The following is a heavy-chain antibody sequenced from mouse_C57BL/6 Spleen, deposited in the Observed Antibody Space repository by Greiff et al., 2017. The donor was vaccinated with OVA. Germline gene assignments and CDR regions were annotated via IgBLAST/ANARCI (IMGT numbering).Heavy chain of an antibody. J-gene: IGHJ3*01. Sequence: VQLQQPGAELVMPGASVKLSCKASGYTFTSYWMHWVKQRPGQGLEWIGEIDPSDSYTNYNQKFKGKSTLTVDKSSSTAYMQLSSLTSEDSAVYYCATGYDPFAYWGQGTLVTVSA. CDR1: GYTFTSYW. CDR3: ATGYDPFAY. D-gene: IGHD2-2*01. V-gene: IGHV1-69*01. CDR2: IDPSDSYT.